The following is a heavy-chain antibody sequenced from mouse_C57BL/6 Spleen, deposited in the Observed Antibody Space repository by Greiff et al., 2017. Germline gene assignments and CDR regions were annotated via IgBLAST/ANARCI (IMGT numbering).Heavy chain of an antibody. CDR3: ARHSETAQASYYYAMDY. D-gene: IGHD3-2*02. J-gene: IGHJ4*01. CDR2: IDPNSGGT. Sequence: VQLQQPGAELVKPGASVKLSCKASGYTFTSYWMHWVKQRPGRGLEWIGRIDPNSGGTKYNEKFKSKATLTVDKPSSPAYMQLSSLTSEDSAVYYCARHSETAQASYYYAMDYWGQGTSVTVSS. CDR1: GYTFTSYW. V-gene: IGHV1-72*01.